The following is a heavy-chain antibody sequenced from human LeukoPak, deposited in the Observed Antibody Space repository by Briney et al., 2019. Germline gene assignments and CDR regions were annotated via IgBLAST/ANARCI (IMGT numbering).Heavy chain of an antibody. D-gene: IGHD2-2*01. CDR2: IKSKTDGGTT. V-gene: IGHV3-15*01. CDR1: GFTFSSYS. Sequence: PGGSLRLSCAASGFTFSSYSMNWVRQAPGKGLEWVGRIKSKTDGGTTDYAAPVKGRFTISRDDSKNTLYLQMNSLKTEDTAVYYCTTVRGAWSDLPYWGQGTLVTVSS. J-gene: IGHJ4*02. CDR3: TTVRGAWSDLPY.